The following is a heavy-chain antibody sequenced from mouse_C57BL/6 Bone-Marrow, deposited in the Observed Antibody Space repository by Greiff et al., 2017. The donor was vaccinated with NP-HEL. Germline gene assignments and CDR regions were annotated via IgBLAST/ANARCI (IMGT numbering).Heavy chain of an antibody. CDR1: GYTFTNYW. CDR3: ARSGWYGYFDV. D-gene: IGHD3-2*02. J-gene: IGHJ1*03. Sequence: VQLQQSGAELVRPGTSVKMSCKASGYTFTNYWIGWAKQRPGHGLEWIGDIYPGGGYTKYNEKFKGKATLTADKSSSTAYMQFSSLTSEDSAIYYCARSGWYGYFDVWGTGTTVTVSA. V-gene: IGHV1-63*01. CDR2: IYPGGGYT.